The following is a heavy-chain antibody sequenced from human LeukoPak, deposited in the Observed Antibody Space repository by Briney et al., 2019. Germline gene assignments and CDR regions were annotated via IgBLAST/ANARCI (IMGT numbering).Heavy chain of an antibody. CDR3: ARGRGRARVWFGDRIKAFDI. J-gene: IGHJ3*02. CDR2: INHSGST. D-gene: IGHD3-10*01. CDR1: GGSFSGYY. Sequence: SETLSLTCAVYGGSFSGYYWSWIRQPPGKGLEWIGEINHSGSTNYNPSLKSRVTISVDTSKNQFSLKLSSVTAADTAVYYCARGRGRARVWFGDRIKAFDIWGQGTMVTVSS. V-gene: IGHV4-34*01.